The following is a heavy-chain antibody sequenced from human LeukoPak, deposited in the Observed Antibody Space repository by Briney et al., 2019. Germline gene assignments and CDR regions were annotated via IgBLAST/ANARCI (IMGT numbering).Heavy chain of an antibody. CDR2: IYYSGST. CDR3: ARGISSGWSYYFDY. D-gene: IGHD6-19*01. Sequence: SETLSLTCTVSGGSISSYYWSWIRQPPGKGLEWIGYIYYSGSTYYNLSLKSRVTVSVDTSKNQFSLKLRSVTAADTAVYYCARGISSGWSYYFDYWGQGTLVTVSS. CDR1: GGSISSYY. V-gene: IGHV4-59*01. J-gene: IGHJ4*02.